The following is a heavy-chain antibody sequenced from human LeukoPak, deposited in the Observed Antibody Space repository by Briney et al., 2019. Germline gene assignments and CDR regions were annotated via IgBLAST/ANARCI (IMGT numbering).Heavy chain of an antibody. CDR1: GYTFTSYY. Sequence: ASVKVSCKASGYTFTSYYMHWVRQAPGQGLEWMGIINPSGGSTSYAQKFQGRVTMTRDTSISTAYMELSRLRSDDTAVYYCARGPRVTIFGVVILPYWGQGTLVTVSS. D-gene: IGHD3-3*01. CDR3: ARGPRVTIFGVVILPY. V-gene: IGHV1-46*01. CDR2: INPSGGST. J-gene: IGHJ4*02.